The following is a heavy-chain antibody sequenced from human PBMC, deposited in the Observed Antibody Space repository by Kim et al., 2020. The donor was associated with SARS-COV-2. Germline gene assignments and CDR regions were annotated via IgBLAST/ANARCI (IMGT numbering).Heavy chain of an antibody. Sequence: ASVKVSCKASGYTLTSYGISWVRQAPGQGLEWMGWISAYNGNTNYAQKLQGRVTMTTDTSTSTAYMELRSLRSDDTAVYYCARDDGAAREIYYYYGMDVWGQGTTVTVSS. D-gene: IGHD6-6*01. CDR2: ISAYNGNT. J-gene: IGHJ6*02. V-gene: IGHV1-18*01. CDR1: GYTLTSYG. CDR3: ARDDGAAREIYYYYGMDV.